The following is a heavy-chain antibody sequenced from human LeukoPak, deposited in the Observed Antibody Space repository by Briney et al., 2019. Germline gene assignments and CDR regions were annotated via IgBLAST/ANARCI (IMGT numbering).Heavy chain of an antibody. J-gene: IGHJ5*02. CDR2: IIPIFGTA. V-gene: IGHV1-69*06. CDR1: GGTFSSYA. D-gene: IGHD2-2*01. CDR3: ARVDCSSTSCYFVDP. Sequence: GSSVKVSCKASGGTFSSYAISWVRQAPGQGLEWMGGIIPIFGTANYAQKFQGRVTITADKSTSTAYMELSSLRSEDTAVYYCARVDCSSTSCYFVDPWGQGTLVTVSS.